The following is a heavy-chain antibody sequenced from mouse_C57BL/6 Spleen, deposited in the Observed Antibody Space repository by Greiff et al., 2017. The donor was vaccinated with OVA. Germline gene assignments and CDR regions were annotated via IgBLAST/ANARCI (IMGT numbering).Heavy chain of an antibody. Sequence: EVKRVESGGGLVQPGGSLSLSCAASGFTFTDYYMSWVRQPPGKALEWLGFIRNKANGYTTEYSASVKGRFTISRDTSQSILYLQMNALRAEDSATYYCARSYYYGSSYVGYWGQGTTLTVSS. D-gene: IGHD1-1*01. V-gene: IGHV7-3*01. CDR1: GFTFTDYY. CDR3: ARSYYYGSSYVGY. J-gene: IGHJ2*01. CDR2: IRNKANGYTT.